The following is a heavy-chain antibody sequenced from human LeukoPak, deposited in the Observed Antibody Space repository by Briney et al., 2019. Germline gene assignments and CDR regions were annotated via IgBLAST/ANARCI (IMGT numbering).Heavy chain of an antibody. Sequence: GGSLRLSCAASGFTFSSYAMHWVRQAPGKGLEWVAVISYDGSNKYYADSVKGHSKTTLYLQMNSLRAEDTAVYYCAREPQWELLPVVFYFDYWGQGTLVTVSS. D-gene: IGHD1-26*01. J-gene: IGHJ4*02. V-gene: IGHV3-30-3*01. CDR1: GFTFSSYA. CDR3: AREPQWELLPVVFYFDY. CDR2: ISYDGSNK.